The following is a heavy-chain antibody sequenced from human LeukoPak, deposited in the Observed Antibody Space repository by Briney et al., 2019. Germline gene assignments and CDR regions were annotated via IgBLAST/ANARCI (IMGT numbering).Heavy chain of an antibody. J-gene: IGHJ4*02. Sequence: GGSLRLSCAASGFTFNIYAMSWVRQAPGKGLEWVSSINDSGDVINYADSVKGRFTIARDDSKNTVYLEMKSLTAEDTAFYYCARGGWPFDFWGQGILVTVSS. CDR3: ARGGWPFDF. CDR2: INDSGDVI. V-gene: IGHV3-23*01. D-gene: IGHD3-10*01. CDR1: GFTFNIYA.